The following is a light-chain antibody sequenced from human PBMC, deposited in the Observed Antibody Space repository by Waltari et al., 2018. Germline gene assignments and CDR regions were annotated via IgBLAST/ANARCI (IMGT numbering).Light chain of an antibody. Sequence: ETALTQSPGTLSLSPGDRVIISCRASQTVSSTYLAWHQQNPGQAPRLLIYAASSRATGVPDRFSGSGSGTEFSLIISRLEPEDSAVYYCQQYGNLPWTFGQGTKVEIK. CDR1: QTVSSTY. CDR3: QQYGNLPWT. J-gene: IGKJ1*01. CDR2: AAS. V-gene: IGKV3-20*01.